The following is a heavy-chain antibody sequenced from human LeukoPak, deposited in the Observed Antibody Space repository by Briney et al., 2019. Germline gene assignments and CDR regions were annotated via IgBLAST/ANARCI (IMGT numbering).Heavy chain of an antibody. V-gene: IGHV3-7*03. CDR3: VRGSSGTAVRGISWAWFDP. D-gene: IGHD3-10*01. CDR2: INQAVSQK. Sequence: PGRSLRLSCAASGVMSNTDWMTSVRQSAGTELEWLANINQAVSQKYSVVSVKGRFTIPRDNAKSSLYLQMNSLRAEDTAVYYCVRGSSGTAVRGISWAWFDPWGQGTLVTVSS. J-gene: IGHJ5*02. CDR1: GVMSNTDW.